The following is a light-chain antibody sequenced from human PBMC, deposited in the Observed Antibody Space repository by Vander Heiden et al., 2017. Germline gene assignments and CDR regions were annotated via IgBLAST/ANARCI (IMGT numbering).Light chain of an antibody. J-gene: IGLJ3*02. CDR2: GNS. CDR1: SSNSGAGYD. V-gene: IGLV1-40*01. Sequence: QSVLTQPPSLSGAPGQRGTIPCTGSSSNSGAGYDVHWYQQLPGTAPKLLIYGNSNRPSGVPDRFSGSKSGTSASLAITGLQAEDEADYYCQSYDSSLSGWVFGGGTKLTVL. CDR3: QSYDSSLSGWV.